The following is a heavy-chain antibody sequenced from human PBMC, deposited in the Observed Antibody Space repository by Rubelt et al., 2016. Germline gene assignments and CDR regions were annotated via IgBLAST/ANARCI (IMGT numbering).Heavy chain of an antibody. V-gene: IGHV4-31*03. CDR2: IYYSGST. CDR3: ARLGSSWASDFDY. CDR1: GGSISSGGYY. J-gene: IGHJ4*02. D-gene: IGHD6-13*01. Sequence: QVQLQESGPGLVKPSQTLSLTCTVSGGSISSGGYYWSWIRQHPGKGLEWIGSIYYSGSTYYNPSLKGRVTISVDTSKNQFSLKLSSVTAADTAVYYCARLGSSWASDFDYWGQGTLVTVSA.